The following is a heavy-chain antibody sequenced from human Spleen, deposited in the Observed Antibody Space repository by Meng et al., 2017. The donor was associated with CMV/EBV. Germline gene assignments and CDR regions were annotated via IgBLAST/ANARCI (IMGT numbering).Heavy chain of an antibody. CDR1: GFTFSSYN. J-gene: IGHJ3*02. CDR2: ISSSSSYI. D-gene: IGHD6-13*01. CDR3: ARVGPSSWYGAFDI. Sequence: GESLKISCAASGFTFSSYNMRWVRQAPGKGLEWVSSISSSSSYIYYADSVKGRFTISRDNAKNSLYLQMNSLRAEDTAVYYCARVGPSSWYGAFDIWGQGTMVTVSS. V-gene: IGHV3-21*01.